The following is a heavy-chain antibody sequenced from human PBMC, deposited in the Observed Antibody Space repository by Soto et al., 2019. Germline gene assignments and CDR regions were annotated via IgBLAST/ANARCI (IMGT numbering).Heavy chain of an antibody. J-gene: IGHJ6*03. CDR1: GGSINSYY. V-gene: IGHV4-59*01. CDR3: ARGADILTGDYIRYYYYYMDV. CDR2: IYYSGNT. Sequence: SETLSLTCTVSGGSINSYYWSWIRQSPGKGLEWIGYIYYSGNTKYNPSLKSRVTISVDTSKKQFSLRLSSVTAADTAVYYCARGADILTGDYIRYYYYYMDVWGKGTTVTVSS. D-gene: IGHD3-9*01.